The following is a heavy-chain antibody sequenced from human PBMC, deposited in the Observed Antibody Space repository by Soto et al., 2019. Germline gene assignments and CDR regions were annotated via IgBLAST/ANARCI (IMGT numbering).Heavy chain of an antibody. CDR3: ARATSGLLDY. J-gene: IGHJ4*02. Sequence: GGSLRLSCAASGFTFSSYSMNWVRQAPGQGLEWVSSISSSSSYIYYTDSVKGRFTISRDNAKNSLYLQMNSLRAEDTAVYYCARATSGLLDYWGQGTLVTVSS. CDR1: GFTFSSYS. D-gene: IGHD1-26*01. CDR2: ISSSSSYI. V-gene: IGHV3-21*01.